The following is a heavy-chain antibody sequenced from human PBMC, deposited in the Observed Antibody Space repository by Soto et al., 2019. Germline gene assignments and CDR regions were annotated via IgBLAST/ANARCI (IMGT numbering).Heavy chain of an antibody. J-gene: IGHJ6*02. D-gene: IGHD6-6*01. Sequence: SQTLSLTCAISGDSVSSNSAAWNWIRQSPSRGLEWLGRTYYRSKWYNDYAVSVKSRITINPDTSKNQFSLQLNSVTPEDTAVYYCAREWALYSSSSPNYYYYGMDVWGQGTTVTV. V-gene: IGHV6-1*01. CDR2: TYYRSKWYN. CDR1: GDSVSSNSAA. CDR3: AREWALYSSSSPNYYYYGMDV.